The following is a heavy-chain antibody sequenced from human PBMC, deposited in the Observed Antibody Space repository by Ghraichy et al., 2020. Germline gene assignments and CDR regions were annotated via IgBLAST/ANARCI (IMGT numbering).Heavy chain of an antibody. CDR3: ARLADYGDYRDAFDI. Sequence: SETLSLTCTVSGGSISSYYWSWIRQPPGKGLEWIGYIYYSGSTNYNPSLKSRVTISVDTSKNQFSLKLSSVTAADTAVYYCARLADYGDYRDAFDIWGQGTMVTVSS. D-gene: IGHD4-17*01. CDR2: IYYSGST. V-gene: IGHV4-59*01. J-gene: IGHJ3*02. CDR1: GGSISSYY.